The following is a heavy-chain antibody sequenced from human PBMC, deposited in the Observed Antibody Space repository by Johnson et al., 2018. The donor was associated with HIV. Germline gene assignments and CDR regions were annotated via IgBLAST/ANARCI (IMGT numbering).Heavy chain of an antibody. CDR2: ISGGST. V-gene: IGHV3-38-3*01. Sequence: VQLVESGGGVVQPGRSLRLSCAASGFTVSSNEMSWVHQAPGKGLEWVSSISGGSTYYADPRKGRFTISRDNSKNTLHLQMNSLRAEDTAVYYCAGEGPGGYYDSSGDAFDIWGQGTMVTVSS. D-gene: IGHD3-22*01. CDR1: GFTVSSNE. J-gene: IGHJ3*02. CDR3: AGEGPGGYYDSSGDAFDI.